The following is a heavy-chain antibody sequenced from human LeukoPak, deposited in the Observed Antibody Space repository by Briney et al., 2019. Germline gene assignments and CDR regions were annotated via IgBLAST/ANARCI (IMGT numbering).Heavy chain of an antibody. CDR3: TRGGGSDELDLDH. CDR2: ISSSSSYI. V-gene: IGHV3-21*01. Sequence: KTGGSLRLSCAASGFTFSSYNLNWVRQAPGKGLEWVSSISSSSSYISYADSVKGRFTISRDNAKNSLYLQMNSLRAEDTAVYYCTRGGGSDELDLDHWGQGTLVTVSS. D-gene: IGHD5-12*01. CDR1: GFTFSSYN. J-gene: IGHJ4*02.